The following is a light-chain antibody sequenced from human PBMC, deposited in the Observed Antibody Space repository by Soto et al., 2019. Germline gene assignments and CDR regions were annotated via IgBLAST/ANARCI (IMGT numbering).Light chain of an antibody. Sequence: EIVMTPSPSTLSVSLGDRATISCRASQSVSNYLAWYQQKPGQAPGLLIYDASSMESGIPARFSGSGSGTEFTLTISSLQPDDFAIYYCQQYSSYCTFGQGTKVDIK. CDR2: DAS. J-gene: IGKJ1*01. V-gene: IGKV1-5*01. CDR1: QSVSNY. CDR3: QQYSSYCT.